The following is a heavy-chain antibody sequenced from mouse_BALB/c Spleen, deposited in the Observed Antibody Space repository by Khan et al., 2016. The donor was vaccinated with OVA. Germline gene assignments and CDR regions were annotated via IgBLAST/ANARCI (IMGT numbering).Heavy chain of an antibody. V-gene: IGHV3-2*02. CDR2: ISYSGNT. J-gene: IGHJ3*01. D-gene: IGHD2-4*01. CDR1: GYSITSEYT. CDR3: ARKDYYDYDPFPY. Sequence: EVQLVESGPGLVKPSQSLSLTCTATGYSITSEYTWNWIRQFPGNQLELMGFISYSGNTRYNPSLKSRISITRDTSKNQFFLQLNSVTSEDTATYYCARKDYYDYDPFPYWGQGTLVTVSA.